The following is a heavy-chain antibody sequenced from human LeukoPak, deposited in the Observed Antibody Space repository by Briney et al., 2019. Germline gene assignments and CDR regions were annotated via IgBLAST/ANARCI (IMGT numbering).Heavy chain of an antibody. CDR3: ARDDIVVAPAFNWFDP. CDR2: INAGNGNT. D-gene: IGHD2-2*01. Sequence: ASVKVSCKASGYTFTSYAMHWVRQAPGQRLEWMGWINAGNGNTKYSQKFQGRVTITRDTSASTAYMELSSLRSEDTAVYYCARDDIVVAPAFNWFDPWGRGTLVTVSS. V-gene: IGHV1-3*01. J-gene: IGHJ5*02. CDR1: GYTFTSYA.